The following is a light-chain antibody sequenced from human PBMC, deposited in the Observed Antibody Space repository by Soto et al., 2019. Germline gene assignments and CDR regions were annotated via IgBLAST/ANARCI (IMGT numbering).Light chain of an antibody. CDR3: QQYNNWPRT. J-gene: IGKJ5*01. CDR1: QSVGSN. Sequence: EIVLTQSPGTLSLSPGERATLSCRASQSVGSNLAWYQQKHGQAPRLLIYGASTRATGVPARFSGSGSGTEFTLTISSLQSEDFAVYYCQQYNNWPRTFGQGTRLEIK. V-gene: IGKV3-15*01. CDR2: GAS.